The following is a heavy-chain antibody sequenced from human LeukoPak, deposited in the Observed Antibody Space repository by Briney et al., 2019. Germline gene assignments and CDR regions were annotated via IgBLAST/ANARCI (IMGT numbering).Heavy chain of an antibody. CDR2: IYSGGST. CDR3: ARDRPDYYYYGMDV. Sequence: GGSLRLSCAASGFTVSSNYMSWVRQAPGKGLEWVSVIYSGGSTYYADSVKGRFTISRHNSKNTLYLQMNSLRAEDTAVYYCARDRPDYYYYGMDVWGQGTTVTVSS. V-gene: IGHV3-53*04. CDR1: GFTVSSNY. J-gene: IGHJ6*02.